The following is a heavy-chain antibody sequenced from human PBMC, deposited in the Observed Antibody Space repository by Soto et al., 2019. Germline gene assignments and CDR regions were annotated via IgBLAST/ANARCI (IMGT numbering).Heavy chain of an antibody. Sequence: ESLKISFTGSGYIRTSYCLNWVRQMPLKGLEWMGRIDPSDSHTTYNPSLQGHVYISADKSISTAYLKLSSLKASDTAIYYFASHNVNYDYHAMDVWGQGTTVTASS. CDR2: IDPSDSHT. CDR1: GYIRTSYC. V-gene: IGHV5-10-1*01. J-gene: IGHJ6*02. CDR3: ASHNVNYDYHAMDV.